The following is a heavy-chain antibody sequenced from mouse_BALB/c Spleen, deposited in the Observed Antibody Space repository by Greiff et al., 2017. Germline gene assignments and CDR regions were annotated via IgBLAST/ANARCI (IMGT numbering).Heavy chain of an antibody. CDR2: ISYDGSN. J-gene: IGHJ3*01. Sequence: EVKLLESGPGLAKPSQSLSFTCSVTGYSITSGYYWNWIRQFPGNKLEWMGYISYDGSNNYNPSLKNRISITRDTSTNQFFLKLNSVTTEDTATYYCARVGGNYLFAYWGQGTLVTVSA. D-gene: IGHD2-1*01. CDR1: GYSITSGYY. CDR3: ARVGGNYLFAY. V-gene: IGHV3-6*02.